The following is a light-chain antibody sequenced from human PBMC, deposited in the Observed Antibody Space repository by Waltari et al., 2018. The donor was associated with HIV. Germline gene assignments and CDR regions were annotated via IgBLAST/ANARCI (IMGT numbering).Light chain of an antibody. V-gene: IGLV2-14*03. J-gene: IGLJ2*01. CDR2: DLK. CDR3: SSYTSTSTNV. CDR1: SLDYGRYHS. Sequence: SSLNQPASGVGLPGQSIPIPCPGTSLDYGRYHSVTCYQQHPGKAPKLMIYDLKKRPSGLSHRFSSSKSGNAAPPTIAGLHAEDDAYYYCSSYTSTSTNVFGGGTKLTVL.